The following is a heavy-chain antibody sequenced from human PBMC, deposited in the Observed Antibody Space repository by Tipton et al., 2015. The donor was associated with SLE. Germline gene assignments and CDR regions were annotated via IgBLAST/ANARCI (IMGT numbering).Heavy chain of an antibody. CDR2: IYYSGST. Sequence: TLSLTCTVSGGSISSHYWSWIRQPPGKGLERIGYIYYSGSTNYNPSLKSRVTISVDTSKNQFSLKLSSVTAADTAVYYCARDRRERYCGGDCYLDAFDIWGQGTMVTVSS. J-gene: IGHJ3*02. V-gene: IGHV4-59*11. CDR1: GGSISSHY. D-gene: IGHD2-21*01. CDR3: ARDRRERYCGGDCYLDAFDI.